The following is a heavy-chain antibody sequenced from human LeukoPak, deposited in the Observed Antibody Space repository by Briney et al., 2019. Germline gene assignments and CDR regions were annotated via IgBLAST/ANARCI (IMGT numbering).Heavy chain of an antibody. Sequence: SETLSLTCTVSGGSISGYYWSWIRQPPGEGLEWIAYIYNSGNTNYNPSLKSRVTISVDTSKNQFSLKLTSVTAADTAVYYCARGVVAAAGRTFDFWGQGTLVTVSS. V-gene: IGHV4-59*01. D-gene: IGHD6-13*01. CDR2: IYNSGNT. J-gene: IGHJ4*02. CDR1: GGSISGYY. CDR3: ARGVVAAAGRTFDF.